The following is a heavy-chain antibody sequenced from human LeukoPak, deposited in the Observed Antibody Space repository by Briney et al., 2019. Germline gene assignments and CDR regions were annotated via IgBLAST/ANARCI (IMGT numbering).Heavy chain of an antibody. CDR3: ARGWYDSSGTHFDY. Sequence: PGGSLRLSCAASGFTLSNYNMNWVRQAPGKGLEWVSYTSSGSSTIYYADSVKGRFTISRDNAKNSLYLQMNSLRAEDTAVYYCARGWYDSSGTHFDYWGQGTLVTVSS. D-gene: IGHD3-22*01. V-gene: IGHV3-48*04. CDR2: TSSGSSTI. CDR1: GFTLSNYN. J-gene: IGHJ4*02.